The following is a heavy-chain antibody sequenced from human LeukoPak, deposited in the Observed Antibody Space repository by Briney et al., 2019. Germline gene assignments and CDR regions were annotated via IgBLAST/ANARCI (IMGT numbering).Heavy chain of an antibody. Sequence: ASVKVSCKSSGYTFTSYDINWVRQPPGQGLEWMGGIIPIFGTANYAQKFQGRVTITADKSTSTAYMELSSLRSEDTAVYYCARGDYGAKGYYYYYMDVWGKGTTVTVSS. CDR2: IIPIFGTA. CDR1: GYTFTSYD. V-gene: IGHV1-69*06. D-gene: IGHD4-17*01. J-gene: IGHJ6*03. CDR3: ARGDYGAKGYYYYYMDV.